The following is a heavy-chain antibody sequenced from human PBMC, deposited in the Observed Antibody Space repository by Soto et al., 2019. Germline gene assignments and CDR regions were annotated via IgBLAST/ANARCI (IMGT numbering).Heavy chain of an antibody. CDR3: ARENYGAQDY. CDR2: ISYDGSNK. J-gene: IGHJ4*02. V-gene: IGHV3-30-3*01. Sequence: PGGSLRLSCAASGFTFSSYAMHWVRQAPGKGLEWVAVISYDGSNKYYADSVKGRFTISRDNSKNTLYLQMNSLRAEDTAVYYCARENYGAQDYWGQGTLVTVSS. CDR1: GFTFSSYA. D-gene: IGHD4-17*01.